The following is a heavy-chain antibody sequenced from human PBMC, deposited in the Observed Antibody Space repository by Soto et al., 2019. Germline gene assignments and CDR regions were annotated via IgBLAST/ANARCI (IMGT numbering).Heavy chain of an antibody. J-gene: IGHJ5*01. CDR3: ARDAGKASGHSYGDS. CDR2: INPSVNTA. CDR1: GYTFISNY. Sequence: QVQLVQSGAEVKKPGASVKVSCTASGYTFISNYIHWVRQAPGQGLEWVGIINPSVNTASYAQKFEGRVTMTGDTSTSTVYMELSSLRSEDTAMYYCARDAGKASGHSYGDSWGQGTLVTVSS. V-gene: IGHV1-46*01. D-gene: IGHD5-18*01.